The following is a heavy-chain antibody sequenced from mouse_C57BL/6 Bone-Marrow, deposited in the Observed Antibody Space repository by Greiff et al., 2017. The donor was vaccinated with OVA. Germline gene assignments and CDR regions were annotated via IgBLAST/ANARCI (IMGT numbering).Heavy chain of an antibody. D-gene: IGHD3-2*02. Sequence: VQLQQSGPELVKPGASVKISCKASGYTFTDYYMNWVKQSHGKSLEWIGDINPNNGGTSYNQKFKGKATLTVDKSSSTAYMELRSLTSEDSAVYYCALEDSSGLRVDYWGQGTSVTVSS. V-gene: IGHV1-26*01. CDR3: ALEDSSGLRVDY. J-gene: IGHJ4*01. CDR1: GYTFTDYY. CDR2: INPNNGGT.